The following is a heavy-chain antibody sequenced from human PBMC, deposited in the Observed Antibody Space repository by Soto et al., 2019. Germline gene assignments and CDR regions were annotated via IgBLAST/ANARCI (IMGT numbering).Heavy chain of an antibody. D-gene: IGHD6-6*01. V-gene: IGHV4-59*01. CDR3: ARGLIAARPFTSKDNWFDP. Sequence: SETLSLTCTVSGGSISSYYWSWIRQPPGKGLEWIGYIYYSGSTNYNPSLKSRVTISVDTSKNQFSLKLSSVTAADTAVYYCARGLIAARPFTSKDNWFDPWGQGTLVTVSS. CDR1: GGSISSYY. CDR2: IYYSGST. J-gene: IGHJ5*02.